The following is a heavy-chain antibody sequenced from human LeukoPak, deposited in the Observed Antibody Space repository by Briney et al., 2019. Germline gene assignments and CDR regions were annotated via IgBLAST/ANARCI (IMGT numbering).Heavy chain of an antibody. CDR2: ISGSGGST. CDR3: ASPYNSRWYELCY. V-gene: IGHV3-23*01. Sequence: GGSLRLSCAASGFTFSSYGMSWVRQAPGKGLEWVSAISGSGGSTYYADSVKGRFTISRDNSKNTLYLRMNSLRAEDTAVYCCASPYNSRWYELCYWGQGTLVTVSS. J-gene: IGHJ4*02. CDR1: GFTFSSYG. D-gene: IGHD6-13*01.